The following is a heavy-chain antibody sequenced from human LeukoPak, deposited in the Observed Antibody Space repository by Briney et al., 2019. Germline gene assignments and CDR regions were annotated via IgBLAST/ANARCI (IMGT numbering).Heavy chain of an antibody. D-gene: IGHD2-2*01. J-gene: IGHJ4*02. CDR1: GGSISSGGYY. CDR2: IYYSGST. Sequence: SQTLSLTCTVSGGSISSGGYYWSWIRQHPGKGLEWIGYIYYSGSTYYDPSLKSRVTISVDTSKNQFSLKLSSVTAADTAVYYCARDGCSSTSCYLDYWGQGTLVTVSS. V-gene: IGHV4-31*03. CDR3: ARDGCSSTSCYLDY.